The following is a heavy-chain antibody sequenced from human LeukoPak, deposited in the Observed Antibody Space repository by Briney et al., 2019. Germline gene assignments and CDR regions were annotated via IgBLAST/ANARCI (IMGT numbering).Heavy chain of an antibody. CDR1: GFTFSSYA. CDR3: ATDGRRVVPAAIGDF. J-gene: IGHJ4*02. Sequence: SGGSLRLSCAASGFTFSSYAMSWVRQAPGKGLKWVSTINDNGDGTYYADSVKGRFTISRDNSYNTVSLQMNSLRDEDTGVYYCATDGRRVVPAAIGDFWGQGTLVTVSS. CDR2: INDNGDGT. D-gene: IGHD2-2*02. V-gene: IGHV3-23*01.